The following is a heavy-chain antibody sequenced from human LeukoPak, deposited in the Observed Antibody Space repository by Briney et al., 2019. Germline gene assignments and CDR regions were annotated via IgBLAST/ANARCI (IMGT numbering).Heavy chain of an antibody. CDR3: AKAIHSSSSGVVDX. Sequence: PGGSLRLSCAASGFIFSNYAMHWVRQAPGKGLEWVTFIRYDGSNKYYAESVKGRFTISRDNSKNTLYLQMNSLRAEDTAVYYCAKAIHSSSSGVVDXXGQGTLVTVSX. CDR1: GFIFSNYA. J-gene: IGHJ4*02. CDR2: IRYDGSNK. D-gene: IGHD6-6*01. V-gene: IGHV3-30*02.